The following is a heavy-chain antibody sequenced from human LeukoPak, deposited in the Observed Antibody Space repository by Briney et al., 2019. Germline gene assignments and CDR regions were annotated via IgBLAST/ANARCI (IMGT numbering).Heavy chain of an antibody. CDR1: GFTFSTYG. V-gene: IGHV3-23*01. D-gene: IGHD3-22*01. CDR3: ARTYYYDSSGYYFDY. J-gene: IGHJ4*02. Sequence: PGESLRLSCAASGFTFSTYGMSWVRQAPGKGLEWVSGISGSGGTTYYADSVKGRFTISRDNSKNTLYLQMNSLRAEDTAVYYCARTYYYDSSGYYFDYWGQGTLVTVSS. CDR2: ISGSGGTT.